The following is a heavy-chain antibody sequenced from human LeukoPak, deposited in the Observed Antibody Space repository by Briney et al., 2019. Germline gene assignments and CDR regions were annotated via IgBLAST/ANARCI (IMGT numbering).Heavy chain of an antibody. D-gene: IGHD2-8*01. Sequence: GGSLRLSCADSGFTFTSYWMTWVRQAPGRGLEWVANIKEDGSEKYYVDSVKGRFTISRDNAKNSLYLHMNSLRAEDTAVYYCARVNGVSLDYWGQGTLVTVSS. V-gene: IGHV3-7*05. CDR3: ARVNGVSLDY. CDR1: GFTFTSYW. J-gene: IGHJ4*02. CDR2: IKEDGSEK.